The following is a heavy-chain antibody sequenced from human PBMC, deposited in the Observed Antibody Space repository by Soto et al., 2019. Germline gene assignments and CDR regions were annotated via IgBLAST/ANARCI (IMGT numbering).Heavy chain of an antibody. CDR2: IRSKAYGGTT. Sequence: PGGSLRLSCTASGFTFGDYAMSWFRQAPGKGLEWVGFIRSKAYGGTTEYAASVKGRFTISRDDSKSIAYLQMNSLKTEDTAVYYCTRGGASMDKYYDFWSGYPECFDYWGQGTLVTVSS. V-gene: IGHV3-49*03. J-gene: IGHJ4*02. CDR1: GFTFGDYA. CDR3: TRGGASMDKYYDFWSGYPECFDY. D-gene: IGHD3-3*01.